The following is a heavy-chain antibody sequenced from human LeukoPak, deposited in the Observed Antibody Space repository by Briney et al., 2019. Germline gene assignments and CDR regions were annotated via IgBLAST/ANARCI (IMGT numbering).Heavy chain of an antibody. CDR1: GFTFSSYS. CDR3: ARDEEIQLWLRPLDY. Sequence: GGSLRLSCAASGFTFSSYSMDWVRQAPGKGLEWVSSISSSSSYIYYADSVKGRFTISRDNAKNSLYLQMNSLRAEDTAVYYCARDEEIQLWLRPLDYWGQGTLVTVSS. CDR2: ISSSSSYI. D-gene: IGHD5-18*01. V-gene: IGHV3-21*01. J-gene: IGHJ4*02.